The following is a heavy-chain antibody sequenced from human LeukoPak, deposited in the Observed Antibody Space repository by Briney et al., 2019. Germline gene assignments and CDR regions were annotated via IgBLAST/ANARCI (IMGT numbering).Heavy chain of an antibody. V-gene: IGHV3-49*04. CDR2: IRSKAYGGTT. Sequence: GGSLRLSCTASGFTFGDYAMSWVRQAPGKGLEWVGFIRSKAYGGTTEYAASVKGRFTISRDDSKSIAYLQMNSLKTEDTAVYYCTQALFDYYYGMDVWGQGTTVTVSS. D-gene: IGHD3-10*02. J-gene: IGHJ6*02. CDR1: GFTFGDYA. CDR3: TQALFDYYYGMDV.